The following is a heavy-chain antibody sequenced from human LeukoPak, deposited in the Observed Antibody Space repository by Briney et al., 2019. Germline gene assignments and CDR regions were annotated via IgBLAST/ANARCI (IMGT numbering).Heavy chain of an antibody. CDR3: ARERELLWFGELNDY. CDR2: ISAYNGNT. D-gene: IGHD3-10*01. Sequence: ASVKVSFKASGYTFTSYGISWVRQAPGQGLEWMGWISAYNGNTNYAQKLQGRVTMTTDTSTSTAYMELRSLRSDDTAVYYCARERELLWFGELNDYWGQGTLVTVSS. CDR1: GYTFTSYG. V-gene: IGHV1-18*01. J-gene: IGHJ4*02.